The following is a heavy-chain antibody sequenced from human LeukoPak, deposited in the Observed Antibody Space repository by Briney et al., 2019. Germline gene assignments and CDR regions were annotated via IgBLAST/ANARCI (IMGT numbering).Heavy chain of an antibody. CDR1: GGSISSGSYY. CDR3: ARDTRLGYYYYMDV. V-gene: IGHV4-61*10. J-gene: IGHJ6*03. D-gene: IGHD6-25*01. Sequence: SETLSLTCTVSGGSISSGSYYWSWIRQPAGKGLEWIGYIYYSGSTNYNPSLKSRVTISVDTSKNQLSLKLSSVTAADTAVYYCARDTRLGYYYYMDVWGKGTTVTVSS. CDR2: IYYSGST.